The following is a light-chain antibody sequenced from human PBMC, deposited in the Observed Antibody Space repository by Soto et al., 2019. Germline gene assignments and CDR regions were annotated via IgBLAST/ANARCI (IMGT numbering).Light chain of an antibody. Sequence: DIHMTQSPSTGSASVVDRVSITFRASQSIGRFLAWYQHQPGKAPKLLIYDASTLESGVPSRFSGTGSGTEFTFSITSLQTEDFGTYYCQQCYMGWTFGQGTKVDIK. V-gene: IGKV1-5*01. CDR2: DAS. CDR3: QQCYMGWT. CDR1: QSIGRF. J-gene: IGKJ1*01.